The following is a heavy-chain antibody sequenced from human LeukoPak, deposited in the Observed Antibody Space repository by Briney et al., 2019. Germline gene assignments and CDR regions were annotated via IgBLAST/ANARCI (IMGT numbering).Heavy chain of an antibody. J-gene: IGHJ4*02. V-gene: IGHV3-74*01. D-gene: IGHD1-1*01. CDR1: GFTLSSYW. CDR2: INSDGSTT. CDR3: ARAFRDRNWNYFDY. Sequence: PGGSLRLSCEASGFTLSSYWMHWVRQAPGKGLVWVSRINSDGSTTNYADSVKGRFTISRDNAKNTLYLQMNSLRVEDTAVYYCARAFRDRNWNYFDYWGQGTLVTVSS.